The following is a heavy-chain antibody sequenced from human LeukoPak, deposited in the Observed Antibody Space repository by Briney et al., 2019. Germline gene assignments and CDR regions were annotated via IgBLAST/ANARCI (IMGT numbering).Heavy chain of an antibody. J-gene: IGHJ4*02. CDR3: ARARYPGIAAAEGFDY. V-gene: IGHV1-18*01. D-gene: IGHD6-13*01. Sequence: ASVKASCKASGYTFTSYGISWVRQAPGQGLEWMGWISAYNSNTNYAQKLQGRVTMTTDTSTSTAYMELRSLRSDDTAVYYCARARYPGIAAAEGFDYWGQGTLVTVSS. CDR2: ISAYNSNT. CDR1: GYTFTSYG.